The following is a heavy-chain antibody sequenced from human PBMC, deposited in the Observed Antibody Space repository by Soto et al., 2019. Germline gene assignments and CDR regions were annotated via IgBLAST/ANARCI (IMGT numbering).Heavy chain of an antibody. CDR2: IYPGDSDT. CDR3: ARQSYDSSGYYQRDY. CDR1: GYSFTSYW. V-gene: IGHV5-51*01. Sequence: EVQLVQSGAEVKKPGESLKISCKGSGYSFTSYWIGWVRQMPGKGLEWMGIIYPGDSDTRYSPSFQGQVTISADKSIXTAYLQWSSLKASDTAMYYCARQSYDSSGYYQRDYWGQGTLVTVSS. D-gene: IGHD3-22*01. J-gene: IGHJ4*02.